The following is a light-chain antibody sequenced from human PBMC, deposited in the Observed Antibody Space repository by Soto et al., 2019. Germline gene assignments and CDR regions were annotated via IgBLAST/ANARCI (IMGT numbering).Light chain of an antibody. V-gene: IGKV1-8*01. CDR1: QGISSY. CDR2: AAS. Sequence: AIRMTQSPSSFSASTGDRVTITCRASQGISSYLAWYQQKPGKAPKLLIYAASTLQSGVPSRFSGSGSGTDLTLTISCLQSEDFATYYCQQYHSYPWTFGQGTKVQIK. J-gene: IGKJ1*01. CDR3: QQYHSYPWT.